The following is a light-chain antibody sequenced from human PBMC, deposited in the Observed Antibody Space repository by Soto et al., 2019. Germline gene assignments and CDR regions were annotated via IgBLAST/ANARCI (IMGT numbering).Light chain of an antibody. CDR1: QGISNY. Sequence: DIQMTQSPSSLSASVGDRVTITCRASQGISNYLAWYQQQPGKVPKLLIYVASPLQSGVPSRFSGSGSVTAFTLTISSLQPEDVSTYYGQKYNSAPWTFGQGTKVEIK. CDR2: VAS. J-gene: IGKJ1*01. V-gene: IGKV1-27*01. CDR3: QKYNSAPWT.